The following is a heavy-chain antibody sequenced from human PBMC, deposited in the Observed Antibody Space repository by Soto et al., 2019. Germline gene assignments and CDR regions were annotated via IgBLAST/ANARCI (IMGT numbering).Heavy chain of an antibody. J-gene: IGHJ5*02. Sequence: GASVKVSCKASGGTFSSYAISWVRQAPGQGLEWMGGIIPILGTANYAQKFQGRVTITADESTSTAYMELSSLRSEDTAVYYCTREQSDDNYFDPWGQGTLVTVSS. D-gene: IGHD6-19*01. CDR2: IIPILGTA. V-gene: IGHV1-69*13. CDR1: GGTFSSYA. CDR3: TREQSDDNYFDP.